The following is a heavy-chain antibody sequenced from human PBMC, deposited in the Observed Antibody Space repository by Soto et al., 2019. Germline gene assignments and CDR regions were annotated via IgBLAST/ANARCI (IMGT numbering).Heavy chain of an antibody. D-gene: IGHD3-16*01. Sequence: QVQLVQSGAEMRKPGSSLRVSCKASGGTFSDFAFSWVRQAPGQGLEWMGGIVPRFGSPNYAQKFGGRVTISADTATSRVYMEVSSLRFDDTAVYFCARDGIQLRLGKYSFNGMDVWGQGTTITVSS. CDR3: ARDGIQLRLGKYSFNGMDV. V-gene: IGHV1-69*06. CDR1: GGTFSDFA. J-gene: IGHJ6*02. CDR2: IVPRFGSP.